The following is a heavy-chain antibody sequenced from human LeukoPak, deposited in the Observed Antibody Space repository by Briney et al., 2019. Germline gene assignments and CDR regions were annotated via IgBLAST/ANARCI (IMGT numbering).Heavy chain of an antibody. CDR2: INSDGSST. D-gene: IGHD3-22*01. CDR3: AREGYYYDSSGYQHDAFDI. J-gene: IGHJ3*02. CDR1: GFTFSSYW. V-gene: IGHV3-74*01. Sequence: GGSLRLSCAASGFTFSSYWMHWVRQAPGKGLVWVSRINSDGSSTSYADSVKGRFTISRDNAKNTLYLQMNSLRAEDTAVYYCAREGYYYDSSGYQHDAFDIWGQGTMVTVSS.